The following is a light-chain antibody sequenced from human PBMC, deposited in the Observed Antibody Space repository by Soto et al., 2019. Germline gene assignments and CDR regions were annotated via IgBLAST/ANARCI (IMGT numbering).Light chain of an antibody. CDR3: QQYNNWPPWT. CDR2: GAS. J-gene: IGKJ1*01. CDR1: QNIRSN. Sequence: EIVMPQSPGTLSVSPGERATLTCRANQNIRSNLAWHQQKPGQAPKLLIYGASTRATGVPARFSGSGSGTEFTLTISSLQSEDFAVYYCQQYNNWPPWTFGQGTKVDIK. V-gene: IGKV3-15*01.